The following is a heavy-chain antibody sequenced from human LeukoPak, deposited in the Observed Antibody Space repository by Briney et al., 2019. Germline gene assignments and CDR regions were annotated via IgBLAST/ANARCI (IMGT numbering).Heavy chain of an antibody. CDR1: GFTVSSNY. Sequence: GGSLRLSCAASGFTVSSNYMSWVRQAPGKGLEWVANIRQDGSEKYYVDSVKGRFTISRDNAKNSLYLQMNSLRAEDTAVYYCARSWDGDLDYWGQGTLVTVSS. J-gene: IGHJ4*02. D-gene: IGHD4-17*01. CDR3: ARSWDGDLDY. CDR2: IRQDGSEK. V-gene: IGHV3-7*01.